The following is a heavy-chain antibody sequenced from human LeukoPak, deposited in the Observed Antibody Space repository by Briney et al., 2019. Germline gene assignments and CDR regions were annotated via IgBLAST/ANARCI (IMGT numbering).Heavy chain of an antibody. CDR3: ARMGPRITIFGVGTHDAFDI. V-gene: IGHV4-39*01. CDR1: GGSISSSSYY. J-gene: IGHJ3*02. D-gene: IGHD3-3*01. CDR2: IYYSGST. Sequence: PSETLSLTCTVSGGSISSSSYYWGWIRQPPGKGLEWIGSIYYSGSTYYNPSLKSRVTISVDTSKNQFSLKLSSVTAADTAVYYCARMGPRITIFGVGTHDAFDIWGQGTMVTVSS.